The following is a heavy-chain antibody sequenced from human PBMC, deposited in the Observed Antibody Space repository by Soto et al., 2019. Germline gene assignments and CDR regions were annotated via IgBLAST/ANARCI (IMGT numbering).Heavy chain of an antibody. Sequence: PGGSLRLSCAASGFTFSSYGMHWVRQAPGKGLEWVAVIWYDGSNKYYADSVKGRFTISRDNSKNTLYLQMNSLRAEDTAVYYCARGFGLAIFGVVGTMDVWGQGTTVTVSS. CDR1: GFTFSSYG. V-gene: IGHV3-33*01. CDR2: IWYDGSNK. J-gene: IGHJ6*02. CDR3: ARGFGLAIFGVVGTMDV. D-gene: IGHD3-3*01.